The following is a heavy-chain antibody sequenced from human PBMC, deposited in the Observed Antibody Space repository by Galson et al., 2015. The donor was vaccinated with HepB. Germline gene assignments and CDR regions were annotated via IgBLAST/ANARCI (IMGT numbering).Heavy chain of an antibody. D-gene: IGHD3-10*01. V-gene: IGHV1-3*01. CDR3: ARDRRGWYYGSGSPGAFDI. J-gene: IGHJ3*02. CDR1: GYTFTSYA. Sequence: SVKVSCKASGYTFTSYAMHWVRQAPGQRLEWMGWINAGNGNTKYSQKFQGRVTITRDTSASTAYMELSSLRSEDTAVYYCARDRRGWYYGSGSPGAFDIWAKGQWSPSPQ. CDR2: INAGNGNT.